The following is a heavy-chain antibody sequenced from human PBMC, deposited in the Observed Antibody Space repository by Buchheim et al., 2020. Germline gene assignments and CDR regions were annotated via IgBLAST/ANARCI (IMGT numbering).Heavy chain of an antibody. CDR2: ISGSGGST. D-gene: IGHD2-2*01. J-gene: IGHJ3*02. CDR3: AKGAVSTRRSTFDS. CDR1: GFSFSSFA. V-gene: IGHV3-23*01. Sequence: EVQLLESGGGLAQPGGSLRLSCAASGFSFSSFAMSWVRQAPGKGLEWVSGISGSGGSTHYADSVKGRVTISRDNSKDTLSLQMNSLRAEDTALYYCAKGAVSTRRSTFDSWGQGT.